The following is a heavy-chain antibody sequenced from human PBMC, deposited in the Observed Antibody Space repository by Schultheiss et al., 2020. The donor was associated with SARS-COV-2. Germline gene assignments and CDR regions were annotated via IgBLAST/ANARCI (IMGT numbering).Heavy chain of an antibody. Sequence: SETLSLTCTVSGGSISSYYWSWIRQPPGKGLEWIGYIYYSGSTNYNTSLKSRVTISVDTSKNQFSLKLSSVTAADTAVYYCARLTGDYYYGMDVWGQGTTVTVSS. CDR1: GGSISSYY. CDR3: ARLTGDYYYGMDV. J-gene: IGHJ6*02. D-gene: IGHD1-20*01. V-gene: IGHV4-59*01. CDR2: IYYSGST.